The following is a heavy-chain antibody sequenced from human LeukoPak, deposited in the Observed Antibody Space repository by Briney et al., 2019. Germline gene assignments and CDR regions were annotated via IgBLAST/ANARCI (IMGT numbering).Heavy chain of an antibody. CDR3: ARIRGQLVNNWFDP. J-gene: IGHJ5*02. D-gene: IGHD6-6*01. V-gene: IGHV3-23*01. Sequence: PGGSLRLSCAASGFTFSSYAMSWVRQAPGKGLEWVSAISGSGGSTYYADSVKGRFTISRDNAKNSLYLQMNSLRAEDTAVYYCARIRGQLVNNWFDPWGQGTLVTVSS. CDR2: ISGSGGST. CDR1: GFTFSSYA.